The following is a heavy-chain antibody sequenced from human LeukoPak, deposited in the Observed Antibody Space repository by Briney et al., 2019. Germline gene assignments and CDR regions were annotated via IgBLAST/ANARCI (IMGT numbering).Heavy chain of an antibody. J-gene: IGHJ4*02. V-gene: IGHV4-61*01. CDR2: IYYSGNT. D-gene: IGHD3-22*01. Sequence: SETLSLTCTVSGGSVSSGSYYWSWIRQSPGKGLEWIGYIYYSGNTNYSPSLKSRVTMSVDTSKNQFSLKLSSVTAADTAVYYCARGHYYDSSGHSTTPLDYWGQGTLVTVSS. CDR1: GGSVSSGSYY. CDR3: ARGHYYDSSGHSTTPLDY.